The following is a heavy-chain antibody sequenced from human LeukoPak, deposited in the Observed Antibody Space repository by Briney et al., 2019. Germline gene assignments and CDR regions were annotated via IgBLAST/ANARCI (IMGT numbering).Heavy chain of an antibody. CDR2: VTGDGSRT. V-gene: IGHV3-74*01. Sequence: GGSLRLSCAASELTFTKYSMHWVRQAPGKGLVWVSRVTGDGSRTTYADSVRGRFTISRDNAKNTVYLRMNSPRADDAAVYYCATGLGYYYDYWGQGTLVTVSS. D-gene: IGHD3-16*01. J-gene: IGHJ4*02. CDR3: ATGLGYYYDY. CDR1: ELTFTKYS.